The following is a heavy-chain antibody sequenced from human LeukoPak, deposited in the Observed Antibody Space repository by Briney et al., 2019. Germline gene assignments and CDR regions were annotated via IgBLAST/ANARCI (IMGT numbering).Heavy chain of an antibody. V-gene: IGHV4-30-4*08. CDR1: GGSISSGDYY. CDR2: IYYSGST. CDR3: ARAGSSGWYVNY. J-gene: IGHJ4*02. Sequence: SETLSLTCTVSGGSISSGDYYWSWIRQPPGKGLEWIGYIYYSGSTYYNPSLKSRVTISVDTSKNQFSLKLSSVTAADTAAYYCARAGSSGWYVNYWGQGTLVTVSS. D-gene: IGHD6-19*01.